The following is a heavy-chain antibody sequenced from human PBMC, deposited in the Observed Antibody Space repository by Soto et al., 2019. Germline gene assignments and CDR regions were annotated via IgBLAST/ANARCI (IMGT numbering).Heavy chain of an antibody. Sequence: SETLSLTCAVYCGSFSGYYWSWIRQPPGKGLEWIGEINHSGSTNYNPSLKSRVTISVDTSKNQFSLKLSSVTAADTAVYYCARARITMVRGVIGYYYYGMDVWGQGTTVTVSS. D-gene: IGHD3-10*01. CDR2: INHSGST. CDR1: CGSFSGYY. CDR3: ARARITMVRGVIGYYYYGMDV. J-gene: IGHJ6*02. V-gene: IGHV4-34*01.